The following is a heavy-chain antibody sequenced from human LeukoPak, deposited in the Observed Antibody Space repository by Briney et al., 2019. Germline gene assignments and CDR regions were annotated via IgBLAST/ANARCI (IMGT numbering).Heavy chain of an antibody. Sequence: GGSLRLSCAASGFTFSSYSMNWVRQAPGKGLEWVSSISSSSSYIYYADSVKGRFTISRDNAKNSLYLQMNSLRAEDTAVYYCASHTVAGTGGSYYYYYYGVDVWGQGTTVTVSS. V-gene: IGHV3-21*01. D-gene: IGHD6-19*01. CDR3: ASHTVAGTGGSYYYYYYGVDV. CDR1: GFTFSSYS. CDR2: ISSSSSYI. J-gene: IGHJ6*02.